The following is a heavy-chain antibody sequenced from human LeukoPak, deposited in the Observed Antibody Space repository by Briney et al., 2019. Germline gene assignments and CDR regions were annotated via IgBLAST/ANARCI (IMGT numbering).Heavy chain of an antibody. Sequence: KPSETLSLTCAVYCGSFSGYYWSWIRQPPGKGLEWIGEINHSGSTNYNPSLKSRVTISVETSKNQFSLKLSSVTAADTAVYYCAKGAQWLVDYWGQGTLVTVSS. V-gene: IGHV4-34*01. D-gene: IGHD6-19*01. CDR3: AKGAQWLVDY. CDR2: INHSGST. CDR1: CGSFSGYY. J-gene: IGHJ4*02.